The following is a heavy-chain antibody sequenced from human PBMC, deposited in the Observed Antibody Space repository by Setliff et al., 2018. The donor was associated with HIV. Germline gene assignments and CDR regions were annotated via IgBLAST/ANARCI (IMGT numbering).Heavy chain of an antibody. J-gene: IGHJ4*02. V-gene: IGHV4-4*07. Sequence: SETLSLTCTVSGDSISGDFWTWIRQPAGEGLEWIGRTHASGTTQCEPSLKNRCSMSIDTSKNQFSLKLSSVTAADTAVYYCARQTATGTSATFDSWGQGSLVTVSS. CDR1: GDSISGDF. CDR3: ARQTATGTSATFDS. D-gene: IGHD2-21*02. CDR2: THASGTT.